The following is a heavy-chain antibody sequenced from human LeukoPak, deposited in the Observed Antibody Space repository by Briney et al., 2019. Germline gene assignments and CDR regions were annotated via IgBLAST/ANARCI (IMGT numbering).Heavy chain of an antibody. J-gene: IGHJ4*02. CDR1: GRTYIHYA. Sequence: GASVKVSCKASGRTYIHYAINWVRQAPGQGLEWMGGILFIFDTTIYAERFQGRVTITADESTSTAYMELNNLTSEDTAVYYCARDGAPGMIRGDFDNWGQGTLVTVSS. D-gene: IGHD3-10*01. CDR2: ILFIFDTT. V-gene: IGHV1-69*13. CDR3: ARDGAPGMIRGDFDN.